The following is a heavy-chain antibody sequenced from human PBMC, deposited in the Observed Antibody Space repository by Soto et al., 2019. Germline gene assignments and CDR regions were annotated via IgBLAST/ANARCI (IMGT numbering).Heavy chain of an antibody. V-gene: IGHV4-31*03. CDR1: GGSISSGGYY. J-gene: IGHJ4*02. CDR3: SGHCSGGSCYPFDC. Sequence: QVQLQESGPGLVKPSQTLSLTCTVSGGSISSGGYYWSWIRQHPGKGLEWIGYIYYSGSTYYNPSIKSRVTRSVDTSKSQCSLKLSSVTAADTAVYYCSGHCSGGSCYPFDCWGQGTLVTDSS. D-gene: IGHD2-15*01. CDR2: IYYSGST.